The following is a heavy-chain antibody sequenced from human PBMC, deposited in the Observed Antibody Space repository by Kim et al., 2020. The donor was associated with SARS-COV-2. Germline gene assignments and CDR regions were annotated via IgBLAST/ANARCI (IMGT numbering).Heavy chain of an antibody. CDR3: ARDFCSGGSCPNYYGMDV. Sequence: GGSLRLSCAASGFTFSSYSMNWVRQAPGKGLEWVSSISSSSSYIYYADSVKGRFTISRDNAKNSLYLQMNSLRAEDTAVYYCARDFCSGGSCPNYYGMDVWGQGTTVTVSS. D-gene: IGHD2-15*01. CDR2: ISSSSSYI. J-gene: IGHJ6*02. V-gene: IGHV3-21*01. CDR1: GFTFSSYS.